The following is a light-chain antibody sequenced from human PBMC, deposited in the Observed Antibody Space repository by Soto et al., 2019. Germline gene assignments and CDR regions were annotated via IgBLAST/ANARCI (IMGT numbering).Light chain of an antibody. Sequence: EIVMIQSPATLSLYPGERATLSCRASQSVGKYLVWYQQKPGQAPRLLIYGASSRATGIPDRFSGSGSGTDFTLTISRLEPEDFAVYYCQQYGSSPETFGQGTKVDIK. CDR1: QSVGKY. V-gene: IGKV3-20*01. J-gene: IGKJ1*01. CDR2: GAS. CDR3: QQYGSSPET.